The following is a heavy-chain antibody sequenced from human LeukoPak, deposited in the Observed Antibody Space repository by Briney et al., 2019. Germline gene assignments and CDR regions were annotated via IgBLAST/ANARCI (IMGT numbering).Heavy chain of an antibody. CDR2: MNPNSGNT. J-gene: IGHJ6*02. CDR1: GYTFTSHD. D-gene: IGHD4-17*01. Sequence: ASVKVSCKASGYTFTSHDINWVRQATGQGLECMGCMNPNSGNTGYAQKFQDRVTKTRHTSINTAYMELSSLRSEDTAVYYCARPVGLATVTGEGMDVWGQGTTVTVSS. CDR3: ARPVGLATVTGEGMDV. V-gene: IGHV1-8*01.